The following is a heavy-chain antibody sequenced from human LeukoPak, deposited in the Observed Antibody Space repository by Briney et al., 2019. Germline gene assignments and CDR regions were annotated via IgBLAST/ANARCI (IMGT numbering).Heavy chain of an antibody. Sequence: GGSLRLSCAASGFTFTMFGMNWVRQAPGKGLEWVSYIDARSGIVYYADSVQGRFTISRDDAKDSVFLQMNSLRVDDTAVYYCARTYDFGRGPPGDAFENWGQGTLVTVPS. CDR1: GFTFTMFG. CDR2: IDARSGIV. CDR3: ARTYDFGRGPPGDAFEN. V-gene: IGHV3-48*01. J-gene: IGHJ3*02. D-gene: IGHD3-3*01.